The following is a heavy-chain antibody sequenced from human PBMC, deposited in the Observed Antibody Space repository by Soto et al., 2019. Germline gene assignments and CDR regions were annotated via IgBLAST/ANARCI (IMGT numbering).Heavy chain of an antibody. CDR3: ARDRRPMGATAEHRYYYYYGMDV. D-gene: IGHD1-26*01. CDR2: ISAYNGNT. Sequence: QVQLVQSGAEVKKPGASVKVSCKASGYTFTSYGISWVRQAPGQGLEWMGWISAYNGNTNYAQKLQSRVTMTTDTSTSTAYMELRSLRSDDTAVYYCARDRRPMGATAEHRYYYYYGMDVWGQGTTVTVSS. J-gene: IGHJ6*02. CDR1: GYTFTSYG. V-gene: IGHV1-18*01.